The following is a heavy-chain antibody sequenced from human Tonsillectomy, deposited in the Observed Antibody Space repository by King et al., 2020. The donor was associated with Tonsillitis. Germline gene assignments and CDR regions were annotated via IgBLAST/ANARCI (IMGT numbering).Heavy chain of an antibody. CDR3: AGYDFWSGHVG. CDR1: VFTFTSYW. D-gene: IGHD3-3*01. J-gene: IGHJ4*02. CDR2: IKQDGSET. Sequence: VQLVESGGGLVQPGGSLRLSCAASVFTFTSYWMSWVRQAPGKGLEWVANIKQDGSETYYVDSVKGRFTISRDNAKKSLYLEMNSLRAEDTAVYYCAGYDFWSGHVGWGQGTLVTVSS. V-gene: IGHV3-7*01.